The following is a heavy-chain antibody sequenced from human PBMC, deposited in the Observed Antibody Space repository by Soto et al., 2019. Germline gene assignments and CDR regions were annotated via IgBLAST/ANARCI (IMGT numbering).Heavy chain of an antibody. CDR2: INHSGST. CDR3: ARGGRAIFGVVIASHYGMDV. Sequence: KTSETLSLTCAVYGGSFSGYYWSWIRQPPGKGLEWIGEINHSGSTNYNPSLKSRVTISVDTSKNQFSLKLSSVTAADTAVYYCARGGRAIFGVVIASHYGMDVWGQGTTVTVSS. V-gene: IGHV4-34*01. D-gene: IGHD3-3*01. J-gene: IGHJ6*02. CDR1: GGSFSGYY.